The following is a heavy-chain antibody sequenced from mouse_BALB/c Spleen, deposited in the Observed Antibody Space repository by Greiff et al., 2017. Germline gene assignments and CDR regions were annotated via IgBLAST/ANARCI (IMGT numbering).Heavy chain of an antibody. Sequence: DVQLQESGAELVKPGASVKLSCTASGFNIKDTYMHWVKQRPEQGLEWIGRIDPANGNTKYDPKFQGKATITADTSSNTAYLQLSSLTSEDTAVYYCARIPSGSIWFAYWGQGTLVTVSA. CDR3: ARIPSGSIWFAY. CDR2: IDPANGNT. D-gene: IGHD1-1*01. V-gene: IGHV14-3*02. J-gene: IGHJ3*01. CDR1: GFNIKDTY.